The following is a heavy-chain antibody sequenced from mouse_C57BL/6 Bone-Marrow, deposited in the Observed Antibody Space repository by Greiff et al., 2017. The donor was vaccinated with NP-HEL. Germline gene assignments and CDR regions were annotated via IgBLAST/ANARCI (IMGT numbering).Heavy chain of an antibody. V-gene: IGHV1-82*01. J-gene: IGHJ2*01. CDR1: GYALSSSW. Sequence: VQLQQSGPELVKPGASVKISCKASGYALSSSWMNWVKQRPGKGLEWIGRIYPGDGDTNYNGKFKGKATLTADKSSSTAYMQLSSLTSEDSAVYFCATGIYYYGSSYGYWGQGTTLTVSS. D-gene: IGHD1-1*01. CDR2: IYPGDGDT. CDR3: ATGIYYYGSSYGY.